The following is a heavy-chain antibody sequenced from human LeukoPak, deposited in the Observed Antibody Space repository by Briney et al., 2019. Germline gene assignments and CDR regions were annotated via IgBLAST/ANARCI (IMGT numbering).Heavy chain of an antibody. CDR2: IRYDGSNK. Sequence: GGSLRLSCAASGFTFSSYGMHWVRQAPGKGLEWVAFIRYDGSNKYYADSVKGRFTISRDNSKNTLYLQMNSLRAEDTAVYYCAKDWNYDILTGYRYYYYCMDVWGKGTTVTISS. D-gene: IGHD3-9*01. CDR3: AKDWNYDILTGYRYYYYCMDV. J-gene: IGHJ6*03. V-gene: IGHV3-30*02. CDR1: GFTFSSYG.